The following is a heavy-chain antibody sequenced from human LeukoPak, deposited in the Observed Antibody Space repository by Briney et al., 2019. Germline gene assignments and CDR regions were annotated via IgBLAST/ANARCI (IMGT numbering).Heavy chain of an antibody. CDR1: GGSISSSSYY. CDR3: ARQSGYTYGYVDY. CDR2: IYYSGST. Sequence: SETLSLTCTVSGGSISSSSYYWGWIRQPPGKGLEWIGSIYYSGSTYCNPSLKSRVTISVDTSRNQFSLKLSSVTAADTAMYYCARQSGYTYGYVDYWGQGTLVTVSS. V-gene: IGHV4-39*01. D-gene: IGHD5-18*01. J-gene: IGHJ4*02.